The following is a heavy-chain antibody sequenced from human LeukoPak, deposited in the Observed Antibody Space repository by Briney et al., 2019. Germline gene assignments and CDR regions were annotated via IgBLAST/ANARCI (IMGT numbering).Heavy chain of an antibody. CDR2: ISGSGGST. Sequence: PGGSLRLSCAASGFTFSSYAMSWVRQAPGKGLEWVSAISGSGGSTYYADSVKGRFTISRDNSKNTLYLQMNSLRAEDTAVYYCAKDYRGVVVIFGFDYWGQGTLVTVSS. CDR3: AKDYRGVVVIFGFDY. V-gene: IGHV3-23*01. J-gene: IGHJ4*02. D-gene: IGHD3-22*01. CDR1: GFTFSSYA.